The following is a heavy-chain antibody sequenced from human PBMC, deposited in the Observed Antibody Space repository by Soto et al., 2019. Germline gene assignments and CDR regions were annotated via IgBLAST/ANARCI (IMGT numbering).Heavy chain of an antibody. CDR1: GGSISGYY. D-gene: IGHD6-13*01. V-gene: IGHV4-59*01. CDR2: IYYSGST. CDR3: SSHXSSWYSGKGPHYYGMDV. J-gene: IGHJ6*02. Sequence: SVTLSLTCTVSGGSISGYYCSWVRQPPGKGSEWIGYIYYSGSTNYNPSLKSRVTISVDTSKNQFSLKLSSVTAADTAVYYCSSHXSSWYSGKGPHYYGMDVWGQGTTVTVSS.